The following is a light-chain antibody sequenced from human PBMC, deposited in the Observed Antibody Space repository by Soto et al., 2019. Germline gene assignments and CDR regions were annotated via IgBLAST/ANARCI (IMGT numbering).Light chain of an antibody. CDR1: SSNMGSNT. CDR3: AAWDDSLNGPYV. V-gene: IGLV1-44*01. J-gene: IGLJ1*01. Sequence: QSVLTQPPSASGTPGQRVTISCSGSSSNMGSNTVNWYQQLPGTAPKLLIYSNIQRPSEVPDRFSGSKSGTSASLAISGLPSEDEADYYCAAWDDSLNGPYVFGTGTKLTVL. CDR2: SNI.